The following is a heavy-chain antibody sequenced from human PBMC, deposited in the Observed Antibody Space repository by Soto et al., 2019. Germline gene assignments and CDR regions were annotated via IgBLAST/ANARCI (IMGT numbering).Heavy chain of an antibody. CDR2: IYYSGST. CDR3: ARGTVALFDY. V-gene: IGHV4-31*03. J-gene: IGHJ4*02. Sequence: PSETLSLTCTVSGGSISSGGYYWSWIRQHPGKGLEWIGYIYYSGSTYYNPSLKSRVTISVDTSKNQFSLKLSSVTAADTAVYYCARGTVALFDYWGQGTLVTVSS. D-gene: IGHD4-17*01. CDR1: GGSISSGGYY.